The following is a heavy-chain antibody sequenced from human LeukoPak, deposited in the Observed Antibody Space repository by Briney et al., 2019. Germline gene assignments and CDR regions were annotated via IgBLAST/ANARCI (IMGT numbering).Heavy chain of an antibody. CDR3: ARVDVDTGAFDI. Sequence: GRSLRLSCAASGFTFSSYAMHWVRQAPGKGLEWVAVISYDGSNKYYADSVKGRFTISRDNSKNTLYLQMNSLRAEDTAVYYCARVDVDTGAFDIWGQGTMVTVPS. V-gene: IGHV3-30*04. J-gene: IGHJ3*02. CDR2: ISYDGSNK. D-gene: IGHD5-18*01. CDR1: GFTFSSYA.